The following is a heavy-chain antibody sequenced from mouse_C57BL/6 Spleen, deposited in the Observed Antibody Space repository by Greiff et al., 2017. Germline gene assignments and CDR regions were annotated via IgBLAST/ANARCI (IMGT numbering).Heavy chain of an antibody. CDR1: GYTFTSYW. CDR2: INTSNGGT. D-gene: IGHD2-4*01. Sequence: QVQLQQPGTELVKPGASVKLSCKASGYTFTSYWMHWVKQRPGQGLEWIGNINTSNGGTNYNEKFKSKATLTVDKSSSTDYMQLSSLTSEDSAVYYCARSDYGGYWYFDVWGTGTTVTVSS. CDR3: ARSDYGGYWYFDV. J-gene: IGHJ1*03. V-gene: IGHV1-53*01.